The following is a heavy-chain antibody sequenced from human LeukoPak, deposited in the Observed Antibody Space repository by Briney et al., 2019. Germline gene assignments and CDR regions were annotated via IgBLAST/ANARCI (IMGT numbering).Heavy chain of an antibody. D-gene: IGHD3-22*01. V-gene: IGHV4-38-2*02. Sequence: SETLSLTCTVSGYSISSGYYWGWIRQPPGKGLEWIGSIYHSGTTYYNPSLKSRVTMSVGTSKNQFSLKLSSVTAADTAVYYCARANYYDSSGYDLLGMDVWGQGTMVTVSS. CDR2: IYHSGTT. CDR3: ARANYYDSSGYDLLGMDV. CDR1: GYSISSGYY. J-gene: IGHJ3*01.